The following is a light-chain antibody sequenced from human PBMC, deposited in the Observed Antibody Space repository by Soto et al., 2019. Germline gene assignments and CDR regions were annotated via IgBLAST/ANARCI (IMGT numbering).Light chain of an antibody. J-gene: IGKJ2*01. CDR1: QGLVHSNGGTF. CDR2: QVS. CDR3: MQGTHWPYT. V-gene: IGKV2-30*02. Sequence: DVVMTQSPVSLPVTLGQPASISCRSHQGLVHSNGGTFLSWFQQRPGQSPRRLIHQVSNRDSGVPDRFTGSGSGTDFTLEISRVEAEDIGVYYCMQGTHWPYTFGQGTKLEI.